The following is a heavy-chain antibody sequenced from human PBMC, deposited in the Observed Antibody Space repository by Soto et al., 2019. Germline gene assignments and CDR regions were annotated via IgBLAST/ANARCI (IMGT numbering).Heavy chain of an antibody. CDR2: RSGSGGST. CDR1: GFTLSTFA. J-gene: IGHJ6*03. CDR3: AKGVYCKSPTCYVAYYSYMDV. Sequence: EVHLLESGGGLVEPGGSLRLSCAPSGFTLSTFAMTWVRRAPGKGLEGVSSRSGSGGSTYYADSVKGRFTISRDTSQNTQHLQTNTPRAADTAMYYCAKGVYCKSPTCYVAYYSYMDVWGKGTTVMASS. D-gene: IGHD2-2*01. V-gene: IGHV3-23*01.